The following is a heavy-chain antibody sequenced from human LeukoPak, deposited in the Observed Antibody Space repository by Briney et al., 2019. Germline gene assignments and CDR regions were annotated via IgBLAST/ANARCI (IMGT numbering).Heavy chain of an antibody. CDR3: ARWGSGNYYYWHFDL. Sequence: SETLSLTCAVYGGSFSSYYWSWIRQPPGKGLEWIGEINHSGSTKYNSSLKSRLTMSLDTSKNQFSLKLTSVTAADTAVYYCARWGSGNYYYWHFDLWGRGTLVTVSS. CDR2: INHSGST. V-gene: IGHV4-34*01. CDR1: GGSFSSYY. D-gene: IGHD1-26*01. J-gene: IGHJ2*01.